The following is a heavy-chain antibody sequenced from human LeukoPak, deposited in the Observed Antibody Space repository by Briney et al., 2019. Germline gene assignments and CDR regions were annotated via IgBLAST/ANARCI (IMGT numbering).Heavy chain of an antibody. CDR2: ISAYNGNT. D-gene: IGHD6-6*01. J-gene: IGHJ4*02. Sequence: VASVKVSCKASGYTFTSYGISWVRQAPGQGLEWMGWISAYNGNTNYAQKLQGRVTMTTDTSTSTAYMELRSLRSDDTAAYYCARGGRDSSSFPWGYWGQGTLVTVSS. CDR1: GYTFTSYG. CDR3: ARGGRDSSSFPWGY. V-gene: IGHV1-18*01.